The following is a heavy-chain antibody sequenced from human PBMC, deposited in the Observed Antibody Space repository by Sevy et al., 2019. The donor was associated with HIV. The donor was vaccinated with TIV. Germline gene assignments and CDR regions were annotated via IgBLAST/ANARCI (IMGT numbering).Heavy chain of an antibody. D-gene: IGHD2-15*01. CDR2: ISSSSSYI. J-gene: IGHJ3*02. CDR3: ARAEGSVVVVAATPAAFDT. CDR1: GFTFSSYS. V-gene: IGHV3-21*01. Sequence: GVSLRLSCAASGFTFSSYSMNWVRQAPGKGLEWVSSISSSSSYIYYADSVKGRFTISRDNAKNSLYLQMNSLRAEDTAVYYCARAEGSVVVVAATPAAFDTWGQGTMVTVSS.